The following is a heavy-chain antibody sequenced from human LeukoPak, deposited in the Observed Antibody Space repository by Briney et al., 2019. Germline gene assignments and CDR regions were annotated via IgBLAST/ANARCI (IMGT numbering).Heavy chain of an antibody. V-gene: IGHV3-21*01. CDR2: ISSSSTFM. CDR1: GFTFSDYS. CDR3: AKDYDFWSGFDN. Sequence: GGSLRLSCAASGFTFSDYSMNWVRQAPGKGLEWVSFISSSSTFMYYADSVKGRFAISRDNAKNSLFLQMSSLRAEDTAVYFCAKDYDFWSGFDNWGQGTLVTVPS. D-gene: IGHD3-3*01. J-gene: IGHJ4*02.